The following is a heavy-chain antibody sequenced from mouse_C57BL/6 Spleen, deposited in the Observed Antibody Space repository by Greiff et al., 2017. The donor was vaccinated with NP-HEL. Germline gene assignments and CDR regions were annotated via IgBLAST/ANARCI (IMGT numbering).Heavy chain of an antibody. V-gene: IGHV5-4*01. J-gene: IGHJ2*01. CDR1: GFTFSSYA. CDR3: ARDRTSDY. Sequence: DVMLVESGGGLVKPGGSLKLSCAASGFTFSSYAMSWVRQTPEKRLEWVATICDGGSYTYYPDNVKGRFTISRDNAKNNLYLQMSHLKSEDTAMYYCARDRTSDYWGQGTTLTVSS. CDR2: ICDGGSYT.